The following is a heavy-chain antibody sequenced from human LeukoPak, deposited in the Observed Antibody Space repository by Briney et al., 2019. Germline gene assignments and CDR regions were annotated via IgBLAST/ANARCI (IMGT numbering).Heavy chain of an antibody. V-gene: IGHV1-18*01. CDR1: GYTFTSYG. Sequence: ASVTVSCKASGYTFTSYGLSWVRQAPGQGLEWMGRITTYNGNTKYAQNLQGRVTMTADTSTSTAYMELRSLRSHDTAVYYCAREGATTAYYYGSGSYYKDWGQGTLVTVSS. CDR2: ITTYNGNT. CDR3: AREGATTAYYYGSGSYYKD. J-gene: IGHJ4*02. D-gene: IGHD3-10*01.